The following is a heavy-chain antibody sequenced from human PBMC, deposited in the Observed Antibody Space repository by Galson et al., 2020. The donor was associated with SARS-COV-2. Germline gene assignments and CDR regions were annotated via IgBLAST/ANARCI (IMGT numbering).Heavy chain of an antibody. V-gene: IGHV4-59*13. D-gene: IGHD3-22*01. CDR2: IYYSGST. J-gene: IGHJ5*02. CDR1: GGSISSYY. CDR3: ARDFPNYYDSSGYYRGHWCDP. Sequence: SETLSLTCTVSGGSISSYYWSWIRQPPGKGLEWIGYIYYSGSTNYNPSLKSRVTISVDTSKNQFSLKLSSVTAADTAVYYCARDFPNYYDSSGYYRGHWCDPWGQGTLVTVSS.